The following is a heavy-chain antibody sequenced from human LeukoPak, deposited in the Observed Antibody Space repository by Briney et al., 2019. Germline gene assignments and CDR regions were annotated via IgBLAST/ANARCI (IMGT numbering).Heavy chain of an antibody. CDR3: TTDLDTYYDVLTDSYGSQLCGY. CDR1: GFTFSNAW. J-gene: IGHJ4*02. Sequence: GGSLRLSCAASGFTFSNAWMSWVRQAPGKGLEWVGRIRSKTDGGTTDYAAPVKGRFTISRDDSKNMLYLQMNSLKTEDTAVYYCTTDLDTYYDVLTDSYGSQLCGYWGQGTLVTVSS. CDR2: IRSKTDGGTT. D-gene: IGHD3-9*01. V-gene: IGHV3-15*01.